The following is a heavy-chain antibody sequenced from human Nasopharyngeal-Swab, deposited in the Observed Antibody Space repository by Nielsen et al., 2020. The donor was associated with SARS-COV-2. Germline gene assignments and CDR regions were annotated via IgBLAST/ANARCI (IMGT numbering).Heavy chain of an antibody. CDR3: ARIMVRGVIISGYYYGMDV. D-gene: IGHD3-10*01. CDR1: GGTFSSYA. J-gene: IGHJ6*02. CDR2: IIPIFGTA. V-gene: IGHV1-69*13. Sequence: SVKVSWKASGGTFSSYAISWVRQAPGQGLEWMGGIIPIFGTANYAQKFQGRVTITADESTSTAYMELSSLRSEDTAVYYCARIMVRGVIISGYYYGMDVWGQGTTVTVSS.